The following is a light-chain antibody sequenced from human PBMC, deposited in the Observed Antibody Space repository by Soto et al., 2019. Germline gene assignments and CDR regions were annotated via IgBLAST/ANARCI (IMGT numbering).Light chain of an antibody. CDR3: SSYTSSSTLYV. J-gene: IGLJ1*01. CDR2: DVS. CDR1: SSDVGGYNY. Sequence: QSVLTQPASVSGSRGQSITISCSGTSSDVGGYNYVSWYQQHPGKAPKLMIYDVSNRPSGVSNRFSGSKSGNTASLTISGLQAEDEADEYCSSYTSSSTLYVFGTGTKVTVL. V-gene: IGLV2-14*01.